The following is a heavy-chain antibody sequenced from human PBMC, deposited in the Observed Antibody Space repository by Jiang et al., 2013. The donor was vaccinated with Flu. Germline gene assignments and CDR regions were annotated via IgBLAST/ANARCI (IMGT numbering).Heavy chain of an antibody. V-gene: IGHV5-10-1*01. J-gene: IGHJ4*02. Sequence: SLRISCKGSGYSFTSYWISWVRQMPGKGLEWIGRIDPSDSYTNYSPSFQGHVTISADKSISTAYLQWSSLKASDTAMYYCARRGDFWSGYDYWGQGTLVTVSS. CDR2: IDPSDSYT. D-gene: IGHD3-3*01. CDR1: GYSFTSYW. CDR3: ARRGDFWSGYDY.